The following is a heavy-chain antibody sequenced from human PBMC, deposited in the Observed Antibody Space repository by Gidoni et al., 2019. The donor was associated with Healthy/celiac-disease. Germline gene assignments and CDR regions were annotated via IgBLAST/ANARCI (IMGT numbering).Heavy chain of an antibody. Sequence: QVTLKESGPVLVKPTETLTLTCTVSGFSLSNARMGVSWIRQPPGKALAWLAHIFSNDEKSYITSLKSRLTISKDTSKSQVVLTMTNMDPVDTATYYCARAQIDPYYYYYMDVWGKGTTVTVSS. CDR1: GFSLSNARMG. J-gene: IGHJ6*03. CDR3: ARAQIDPYYYYYMDV. CDR2: IFSNDEK. V-gene: IGHV2-26*01.